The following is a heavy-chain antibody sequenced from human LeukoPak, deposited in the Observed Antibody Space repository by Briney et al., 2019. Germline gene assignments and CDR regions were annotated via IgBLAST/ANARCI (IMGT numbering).Heavy chain of an antibody. J-gene: IGHJ3*02. Sequence: ASVKVSCKASGYTFTSYGISWVRQAPGQGLEWMGWISAYNGNTNYAQKLQGRVTMTTDTSTSTAYMELKSLRSDDTAVYYCARGLRYFDWSPTGAFDIWGQGTMVTVSS. CDR3: ARGLRYFDWSPTGAFDI. CDR2: ISAYNGNT. CDR1: GYTFTSYG. V-gene: IGHV1-18*01. D-gene: IGHD3-9*01.